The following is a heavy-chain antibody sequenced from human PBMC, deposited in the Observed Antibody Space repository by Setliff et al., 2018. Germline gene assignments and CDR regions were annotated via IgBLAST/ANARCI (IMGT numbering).Heavy chain of an antibody. CDR1: GFTFSDYA. D-gene: IGHD2-8*01. V-gene: IGHV3-23*01. J-gene: IGHJ5*02. CDR3: VKGTNVVMVYTGFDP. Sequence: GGSLRLSCAASGFTFSDYAMSWVRQAPGKGLEWVSTIRGSAGSIHLADSVKGRFTISRDNSKNTRFLQMSSLRAADTAVYYCVKGTNVVMVYTGFDPWGQGSLVTVSS. CDR2: IRGSAGSI.